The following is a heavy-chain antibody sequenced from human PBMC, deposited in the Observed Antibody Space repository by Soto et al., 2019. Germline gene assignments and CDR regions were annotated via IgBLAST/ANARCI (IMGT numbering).Heavy chain of an antibody. CDR3: ARNLLRFWDWFDP. CDR2: IWYDGSNK. Sequence: QVQLVESGGGVVQPGRSLRLSCAASGFTFSSYGMHWVRQAPGKGLEWVAVIWYDGSNKYYADSVKGRFTISRDNSKNTLYLQMNSLRAEDTAVYYCARNLLRFWDWFDPWGQGTLVTVSS. D-gene: IGHD3-3*01. CDR1: GFTFSSYG. V-gene: IGHV3-33*01. J-gene: IGHJ5*02.